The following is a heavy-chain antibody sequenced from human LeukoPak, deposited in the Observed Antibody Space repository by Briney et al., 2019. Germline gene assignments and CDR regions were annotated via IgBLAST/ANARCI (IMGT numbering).Heavy chain of an antibody. Sequence: PGGSLRLSCAASGFTVSGTYLNWVRQAPGKGLEWVSIIFSGLFFSGGSTFYGDSVKGRFTISRDNSKNTLYLQMNSLRAEDTAVYYCARGHCSGGSCYPHAFDIWGQGTMVTVSS. V-gene: IGHV3-53*01. J-gene: IGHJ3*02. D-gene: IGHD2-15*01. CDR1: GFTVSGTY. CDR2: IFSGLFFSGGST. CDR3: ARGHCSGGSCYPHAFDI.